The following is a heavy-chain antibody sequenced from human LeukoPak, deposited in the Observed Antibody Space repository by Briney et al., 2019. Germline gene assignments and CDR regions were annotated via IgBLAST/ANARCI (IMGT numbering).Heavy chain of an antibody. V-gene: IGHV3-48*03. J-gene: IGHJ6*02. Sequence: GGSLRLSCEASGFNFSKMNWVRQAPGKGLEWVSYISSSDSTVYYAGSAKGRFTISRDNAKSSLYLQMNSLRAEDTAVYYCATGYDSSMDLWGQGATVTVSS. CDR1: GFNFSK. CDR2: ISSSDSTV. D-gene: IGHD5-12*01. CDR3: ATGYDSSMDL.